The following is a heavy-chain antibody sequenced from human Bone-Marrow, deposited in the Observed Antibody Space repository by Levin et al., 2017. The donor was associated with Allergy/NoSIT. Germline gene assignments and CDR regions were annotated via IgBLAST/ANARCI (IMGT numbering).Heavy chain of an antibody. D-gene: IGHD3/OR15-3a*01. CDR2: IYHSGST. V-gene: IGHV4-4*02. CDR1: GGSISSSNW. J-gene: IGHJ4*02. Sequence: PSETLSLTCAVSGGSISSSNWWSWVRQPPGKGLEWIGEIYHSGSTNYNPSLKSRVTISVDKSKNQFSLKLSSVTAADTAVYYCARAGDFWKGGDFDYWGQGTLVTVSS. CDR3: ARAGDFWKGGDFDY.